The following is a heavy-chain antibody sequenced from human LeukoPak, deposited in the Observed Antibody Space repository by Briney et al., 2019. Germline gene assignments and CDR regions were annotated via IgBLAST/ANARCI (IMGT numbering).Heavy chain of an antibody. V-gene: IGHV1-8*01. CDR1: GYTFTNYD. Sequence: ASVKVSCKASGYTFTNYDINWVRQATGQGLEWMGWMNPNSGNTGYAQKFQGRVTMTRNTSISTAYMELSSLRSEDTAVYYCARAFLSSRYGDYYYYYMDVWGKGTTVTVSS. D-gene: IGHD6-13*01. CDR3: ARAFLSSRYGDYYYYYMDV. CDR2: MNPNSGNT. J-gene: IGHJ6*03.